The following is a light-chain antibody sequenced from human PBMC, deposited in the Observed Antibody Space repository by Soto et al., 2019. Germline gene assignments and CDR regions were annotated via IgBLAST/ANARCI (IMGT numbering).Light chain of an antibody. V-gene: IGKV3-11*01. Sequence: IVLTQSPATLSLSPGERVTLSCRASQSVSTYLAWYQQKPGQAPRLLIYDASNRATGIPGRFSGSGSGTDFTLTISSLEPEDFGVYYCQHRSNWRPEGTFGQGTKVDIK. CDR1: QSVSTY. J-gene: IGKJ1*01. CDR2: DAS. CDR3: QHRSNWRPEGT.